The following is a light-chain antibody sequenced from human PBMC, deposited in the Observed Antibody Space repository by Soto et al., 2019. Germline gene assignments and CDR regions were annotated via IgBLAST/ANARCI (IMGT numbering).Light chain of an antibody. V-gene: IGLV2-14*01. Sequence: QYVLTHPASVSGSPRQSITISCTGTSSDVGGYNYVSWYQQHPGKAPKLMIYDVSNRPSGVSNRFSGSKSGNTASLTISGLQAEDEADYYCSSYTSSSTLLFGGGTKLTVL. CDR1: SSDVGGYNY. CDR3: SSYTSSSTLL. J-gene: IGLJ2*01. CDR2: DVS.